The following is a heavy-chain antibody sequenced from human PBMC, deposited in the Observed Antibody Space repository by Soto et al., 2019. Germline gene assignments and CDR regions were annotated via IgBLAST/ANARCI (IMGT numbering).Heavy chain of an antibody. Sequence: GGSLRLSCSASGFTFSTYTMHWVRQAPGKGLELVSSIISSGSFIYYADSVKARFTISRDNAKNSLYLQMNSLRAEDTAVYYCATKSGYDGGYWGQGTLVTVSS. V-gene: IGHV3-21*01. D-gene: IGHD5-12*01. CDR2: IISSGSFI. J-gene: IGHJ4*02. CDR3: ATKSGYDGGY. CDR1: GFTFSTYT.